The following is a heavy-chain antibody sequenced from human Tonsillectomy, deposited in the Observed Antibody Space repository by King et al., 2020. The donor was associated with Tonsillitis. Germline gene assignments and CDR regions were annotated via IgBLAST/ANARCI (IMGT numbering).Heavy chain of an antibody. CDR2: INSDGSST. D-gene: IGHD3-3*01. Sequence: VQLVESGGGLVQPGGSLRLSCAASGFTFSSYWMHWVRQAPGKGLVWVSRINSDGSSTNYADSVKGRFTISRDNAKNTLYLQMNSLRAEDTAEYYCARQTIFGVGISLSQYNWFDPWGQGTLVTVSS. J-gene: IGHJ5*02. CDR3: ARQTIFGVGISLSQYNWFDP. V-gene: IGHV3-74*01. CDR1: GFTFSSYW.